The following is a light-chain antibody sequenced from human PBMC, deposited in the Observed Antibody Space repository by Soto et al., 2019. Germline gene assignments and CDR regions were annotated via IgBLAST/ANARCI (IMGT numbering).Light chain of an antibody. V-gene: IGKV1-39*01. CDR2: GAS. J-gene: IGKJ5*01. CDR1: QNIYSY. Sequence: DIQMTQSPSSLSASVGDRVTITCRASQNIYSYLNWYQQQPGKAPKLLIYGASRLQSGVTSRFRGSGSGTDFTLTIDRLQSDDFATYYCQHSSSDFTTFGQGTRLEIK. CDR3: QHSSSDFTT.